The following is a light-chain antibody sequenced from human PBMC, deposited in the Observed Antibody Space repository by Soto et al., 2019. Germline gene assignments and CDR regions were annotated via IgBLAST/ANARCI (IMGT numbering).Light chain of an antibody. CDR2: GAS. V-gene: IGKV3-15*01. J-gene: IGKJ1*01. Sequence: EIVMTQSPATLSVSPGERATLSCRASQSVSSDLAWYQQQPGQAPRLLIYGASPRATGIPARFSGSGSGTEFTLTISILQPEDFAVYYCQQYTNWPRTFGKGTKV. CDR1: QSVSSD. CDR3: QQYTNWPRT.